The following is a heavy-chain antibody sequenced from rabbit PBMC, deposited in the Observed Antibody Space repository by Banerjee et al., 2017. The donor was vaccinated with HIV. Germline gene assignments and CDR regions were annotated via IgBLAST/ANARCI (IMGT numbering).Heavy chain of an antibody. D-gene: IGHD6-1*01. CDR3: ARGRVYGVLLDYGYDGFDP. J-gene: IGHJ2*01. CDR1: GFTLSNYW. V-gene: IGHV1S45*01. Sequence: QEQLKESGGDLVKPGASLTLTCTASGFTLSNYWMSWVRQAPGKGLEWIGTIYAGSGSTDYASWVNGRFTISKTSSTTVTLQMTSLTAADTATYFCARGRVYGVLLDYGYDGFDPWGPGTLVTVS. CDR2: IYAGSGST.